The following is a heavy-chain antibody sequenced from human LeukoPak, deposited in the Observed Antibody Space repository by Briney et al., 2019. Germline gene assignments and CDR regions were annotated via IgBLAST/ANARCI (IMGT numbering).Heavy chain of an antibody. CDR3: ARPNQYNYGSGSYDY. CDR1: GGSISSSSYY. V-gene: IGHV4-39*01. CDR2: IYYSGGT. D-gene: IGHD3-10*01. J-gene: IGHJ4*02. Sequence: PSETLSLTCTVSGGSISSSSYYWGRIRQPPGKGLEWIGTIYYSGGTYYNPSLKSRVTISVDTSKNQFPLRVSSVTAADTAVYYCARPNQYNYGSGSYDYWGQGTLVTVSS.